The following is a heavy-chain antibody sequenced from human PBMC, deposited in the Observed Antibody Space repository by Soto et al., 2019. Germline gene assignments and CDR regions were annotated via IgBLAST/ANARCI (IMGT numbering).Heavy chain of an antibody. V-gene: IGHV4-30-2*01. CDR2: SYHSGST. CDR3: AAGGGLPRYY. D-gene: IGHD5-12*01. CDR1: GGSISSGGYS. Sequence: QLQLQESGSGLVKPSQTLSLTCAVSGGSISSGGYSWSWIRQPPGKGLEWIGFSYHSGSTYYNPSLKRRITLSVDRSKTPFSLKLSSVTAADTAVYYCAAGGGLPRYYWGQGTLVTVSS. J-gene: IGHJ4*02.